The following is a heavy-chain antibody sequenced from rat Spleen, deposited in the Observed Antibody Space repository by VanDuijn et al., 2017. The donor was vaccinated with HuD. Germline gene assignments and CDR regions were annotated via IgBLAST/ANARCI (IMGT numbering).Heavy chain of an antibody. D-gene: IGHD5-1*01. CDR2: IIYDGSRT. CDR3: ARIKVTGSWYFDL. J-gene: IGHJ1*01. V-gene: IGHV5-58*01. Sequence: EVQLVETGGDLVQPGRSLKLSCVASGFTFSSYWMYWIRQAPGRGLEWVATIIYDGSRTYYRDSVKGRFTISRDNAKNTQYLQMDSLRSEDTATYYCARIKVTGSWYFDLWGPGTMVTVSS. CDR1: GFTFSSYW.